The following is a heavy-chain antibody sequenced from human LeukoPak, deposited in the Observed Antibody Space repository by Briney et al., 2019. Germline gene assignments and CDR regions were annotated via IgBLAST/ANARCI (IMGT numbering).Heavy chain of an antibody. V-gene: IGHV4-61*01. CDR1: GGSVSSGSYY. CDR3: ARDIYGYSDY. CDR2: MYYSGST. J-gene: IGHJ4*02. Sequence: SETLSLTCTVSGGSVSSGSYYWRWIRQPPGKGLEWIANMYYSGSTNYNPSLKSRVTISVNTSKNQFSLRLSSVTAADTAVYYCARDIYGYSDYWGQGTLVTVSS. D-gene: IGHD5-18*01.